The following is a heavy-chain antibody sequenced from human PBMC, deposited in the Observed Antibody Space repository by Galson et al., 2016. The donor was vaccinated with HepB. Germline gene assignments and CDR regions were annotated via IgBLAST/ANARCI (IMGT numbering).Heavy chain of an antibody. J-gene: IGHJ4*02. V-gene: IGHV3-30*18. CDR2: TSSDGSNK. CDR3: AKGGTGIAVPVAL. Sequence: SLRLSCAASGVIFSNHAMHWVRQAPGQGLEWVAVTSSDGSNKYYVDSVKGRFAISRDNSKYTLYLQMNSLRAEDTAVYYCAKGGTGIAVPVALWGQGTLVTVSS. D-gene: IGHD6-19*01. CDR1: GVIFSNHA.